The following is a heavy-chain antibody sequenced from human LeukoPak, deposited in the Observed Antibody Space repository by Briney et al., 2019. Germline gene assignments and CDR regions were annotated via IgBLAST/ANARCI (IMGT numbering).Heavy chain of an antibody. D-gene: IGHD6-19*01. CDR1: GFTFSSYE. CDR3: ARARAGYSSGWFDY. J-gene: IGHJ4*02. CDR2: ISSSGSTI. V-gene: IGHV3-48*03. Sequence: GGSLRLSCAASGFTFSSYEMYWVRQAPGKGLEWVSYISSSGSTIYYADSVKGRFTISRDNAKNSLYLQMNSLRAEDTAVYYCARARAGYSSGWFDYWGQGTLVTVSS.